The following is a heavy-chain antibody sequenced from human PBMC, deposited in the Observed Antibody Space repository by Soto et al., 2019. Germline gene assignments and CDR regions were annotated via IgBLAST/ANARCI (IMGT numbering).Heavy chain of an antibody. CDR1: GFTFTSSA. Sequence: ASVKVSCKASGFTFTSSAVQWVRQARGQRLEWIGWIVVGSGNTNYAQKFQERVTITRDMSTSTAYMELSSLRSEDTAVYYCAADGNPGRSGYSYGYHYYYGMDVWG. V-gene: IGHV1-58*01. CDR2: IVVGSGNT. J-gene: IGHJ6*02. CDR3: AADGNPGRSGYSYGYHYYYGMDV. D-gene: IGHD5-18*01.